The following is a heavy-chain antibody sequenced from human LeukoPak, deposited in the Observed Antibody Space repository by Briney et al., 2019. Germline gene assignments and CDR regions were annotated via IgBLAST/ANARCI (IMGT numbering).Heavy chain of an antibody. Sequence: ASVRVSCKASGYTFTRYDINWVRQAPGQGLEWMGWMNPDSGNSDYTHKFQGRVSMTRDTSISTAYMELSSLTSDDTAIYYCARGNSASYFSGIWFDPWGQGTLVTVCS. CDR1: GYTFTRYD. CDR2: MNPDSGNS. J-gene: IGHJ5*02. V-gene: IGHV1-8*01. CDR3: ARGNSASYFSGIWFDP. D-gene: IGHD3-10*01.